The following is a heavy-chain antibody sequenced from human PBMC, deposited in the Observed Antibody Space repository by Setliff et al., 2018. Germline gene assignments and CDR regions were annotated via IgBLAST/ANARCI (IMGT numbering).Heavy chain of an antibody. CDR2: IYHDGNP. CDR1: GVSVNSLTW. CDR3: ARGRNIAARLLDS. J-gene: IGHJ4*02. D-gene: IGHD6-6*01. V-gene: IGHV4-28*03. Sequence: SETLSLTCAVSGVSVNSLTWWSWVRQTPGKGLEWIGFIYHDGNPQFNPSVNYNPSLKSRVTMSIDKSKNQFSLNLISMTAADTAVYYCARGRNIAARLLDSWGQGTLVTVSS.